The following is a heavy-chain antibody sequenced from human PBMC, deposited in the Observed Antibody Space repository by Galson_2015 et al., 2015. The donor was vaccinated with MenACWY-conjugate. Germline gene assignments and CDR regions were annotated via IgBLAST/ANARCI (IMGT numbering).Heavy chain of an antibody. J-gene: IGHJ6*03. CDR1: GFSFSEYG. CDR2: ISGSGSRT. D-gene: IGHD6-13*01. CDR3: AKDWSVPYSTISYYFYMDV. Sequence: SLRLSCAASGFSFSEYGMSWVRQAPGKGPEWVSGISGSGSRTFYADSVKGRFTISRDNSKNTLYLQMNSLRADDTAVYYCAKDWSVPYSTISYYFYMDVWGKGTTVTVSS. V-gene: IGHV3-23*01.